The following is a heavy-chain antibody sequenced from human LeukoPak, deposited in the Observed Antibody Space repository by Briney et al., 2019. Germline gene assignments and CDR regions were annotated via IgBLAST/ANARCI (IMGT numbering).Heavy chain of an antibody. D-gene: IGHD5-24*01. V-gene: IGHV4-39*01. J-gene: IGHJ5*02. CDR2: IYFTGST. CDR3: AKSRGRGSFDP. CDR1: GVSISNKNFY. Sequence: SETLSLTCTVSGVSISNKNFYWGWIRQPPGKGLEWVGSIYFTGSTYYHPSLESRVTISVDTSKNQFSLKVSSVTAADTAVYHCAKSRGRGSFDPWGQGTLVIVSS.